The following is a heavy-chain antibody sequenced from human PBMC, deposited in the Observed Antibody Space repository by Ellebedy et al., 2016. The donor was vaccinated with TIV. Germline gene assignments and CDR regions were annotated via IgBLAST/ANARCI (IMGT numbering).Heavy chain of an antibody. V-gene: IGHV4-59*08. D-gene: IGHD3-3*01. CDR3: ARQGPYDFDLDY. CDR1: GDSINGYY. CDR2: IYYIGTT. J-gene: IGHJ4*02. Sequence: MPSETLSLTCTVSGDSINGYYWSWIRQPSGKGLEYIGHIYYIGTTNYNPSLKSRVTISVDTSKNQVSLKLRSLTAADTAVYFCARQGPYDFDLDYWGQGILVTVSS.